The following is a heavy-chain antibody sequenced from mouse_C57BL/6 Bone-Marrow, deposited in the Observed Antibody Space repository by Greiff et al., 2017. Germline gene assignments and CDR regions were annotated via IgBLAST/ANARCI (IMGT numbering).Heavy chain of an antibody. CDR2: INPSSGYT. J-gene: IGHJ2*01. D-gene: IGHD1-1*01. CDR3: ARSLYYGFYFDY. V-gene: IGHV1-4*01. Sequence: VKLVESGAELARPGASVKMSCKASGYTFTSYTMHWVKQRPGQGLEWIGYINPSSGYTKYNQKFKDKATLTADKSSSTAYMQLSSLTSEDSAVYYCARSLYYGFYFDYWGQGTTLTVSS. CDR1: GYTFTSYT.